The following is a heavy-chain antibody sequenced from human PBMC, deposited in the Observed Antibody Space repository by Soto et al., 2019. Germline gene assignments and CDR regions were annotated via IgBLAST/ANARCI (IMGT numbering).Heavy chain of an antibody. CDR3: AHRPSYCSGYSCYSGFDY. Sequence: QITLKESGPPLVKPTQTLTLTCTFSGFSLSTSGVGVGWIRQPPGKALEWLALIYWDDDKRYSPSLKSRLTITKDTSKNQVVLTMTNMGPVDTATYYCAHRPSYCSGYSCYSGFDYWGQGTLVTVSS. J-gene: IGHJ4*02. D-gene: IGHD2-15*01. CDR1: GFSLSTSGVG. V-gene: IGHV2-5*02. CDR2: IYWDDDK.